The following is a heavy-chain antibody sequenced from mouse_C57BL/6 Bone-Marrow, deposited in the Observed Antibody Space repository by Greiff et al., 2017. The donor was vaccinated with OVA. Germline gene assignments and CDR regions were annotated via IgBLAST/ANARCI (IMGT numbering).Heavy chain of an antibody. J-gene: IGHJ4*01. Sequence: VQLQQSGPGLVQPSQSLSITCTVSGFSLTSYGVNWVRQSPGKGLEWLGVIRRGGSTEYNAAFMSRQSITKDNSKSQVFFQMNSLQADYTAIYYCAKYSTYYAMDYWGQGTAVPGSS. CDR3: AKYSTYYAMDY. CDR1: GFSLTSYG. D-gene: IGHD2-5*01. CDR2: IRRGGST. V-gene: IGHV2-5*01.